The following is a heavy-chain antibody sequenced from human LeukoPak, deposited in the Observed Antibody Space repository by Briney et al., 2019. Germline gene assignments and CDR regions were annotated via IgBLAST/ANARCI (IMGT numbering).Heavy chain of an antibody. CDR1: GGSISSGSYY. Sequence: SQTLSLTCTVSGGSISSGSYYWSWIRQPAGKGLEWIGRIYTSGSTNYNPSLKSRVTISVDTSKNQFSLKLSSVTAADTAVYYCARKSYSTGWWYFDYWGQGTLVTVSS. J-gene: IGHJ4*02. D-gene: IGHD6-19*01. V-gene: IGHV4-61*02. CDR2: IYTSGST. CDR3: ARKSYSTGWWYFDY.